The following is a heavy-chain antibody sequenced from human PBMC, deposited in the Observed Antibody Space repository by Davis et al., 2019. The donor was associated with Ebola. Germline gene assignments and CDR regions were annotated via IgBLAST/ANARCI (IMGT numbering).Heavy chain of an antibody. V-gene: IGHV3-30-3*01. J-gene: IGHJ3*02. Sequence: GESLKISCAASGFTFSSYAMHWVRQAPGKGLEWVAVISYDGSNKYYADSVKGRFTISRDNSKNTLYLQMNSLRAEDTAVYYCARGCSGGSCLDAFDIWGQGTMVTVSS. CDR2: ISYDGSNK. CDR1: GFTFSSYA. D-gene: IGHD2-15*01. CDR3: ARGCSGGSCLDAFDI.